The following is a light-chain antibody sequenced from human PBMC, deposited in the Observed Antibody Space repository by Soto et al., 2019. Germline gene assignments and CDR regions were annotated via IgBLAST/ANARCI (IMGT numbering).Light chain of an antibody. V-gene: IGKV3-15*01. CDR2: GAS. Sequence: EIVMTQSPATLSVSPGEGATLSCRASQSVSSKLAWYQQKPGQAPRLLIYGASTRATGIPARFSGSGSGTEFTLTISRLEPEDFAVYYCQQYGSSSWTFGQGTKVDIK. CDR3: QQYGSSSWT. J-gene: IGKJ1*01. CDR1: QSVSSK.